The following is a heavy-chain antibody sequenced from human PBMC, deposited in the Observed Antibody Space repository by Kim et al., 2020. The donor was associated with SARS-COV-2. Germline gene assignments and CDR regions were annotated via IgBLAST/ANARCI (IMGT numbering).Heavy chain of an antibody. Sequence: GGSLRLSCAASGFTFGSHEMNWVRRAPGKGLEWVSYISSSGGTRYYADSVKGRFTISRDNAKNSLYLQMNSLRAEDTAVYYCAREGGYDDGFDVWGQGTMVTVSS. V-gene: IGHV3-48*03. CDR2: ISSSGGTR. J-gene: IGHJ3*01. D-gene: IGHD6-19*01. CDR1: GFTFGSHE. CDR3: AREGGYDDGFDV.